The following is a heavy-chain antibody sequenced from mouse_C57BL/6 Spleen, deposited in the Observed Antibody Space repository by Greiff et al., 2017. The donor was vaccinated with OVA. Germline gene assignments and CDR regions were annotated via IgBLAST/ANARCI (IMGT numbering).Heavy chain of an antibody. CDR1: GYTFTSYW. Sequence: QVQLQQPGAELVRPGSSVKLSCKASGYTFTSYWMHWVKQRPIQGLEWIGNIDPSDSETHYNQKFKDKATLTLDKSSSTAYMQLSSLTSEDSAVYYCATTTVVATGRFAYWGQGTLVTVSA. J-gene: IGHJ3*01. CDR3: ATTTVVATGRFAY. D-gene: IGHD1-1*01. CDR2: IDPSDSET. V-gene: IGHV1-52*01.